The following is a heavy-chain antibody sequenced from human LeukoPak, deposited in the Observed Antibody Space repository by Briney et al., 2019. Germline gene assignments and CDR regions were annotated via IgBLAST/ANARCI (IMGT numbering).Heavy chain of an antibody. CDR1: GGSISSHY. CDR3: ASAYCSGGSCYSGAFDI. V-gene: IGHV4-59*11. Sequence: ETLSLTCTVSGGSISSHYWSWIRQPPGKGLEWIGYIYCSGNTNYNPSLKSRVTISVDTSKNQFSLKLSSVTAADTAVYYCASAYCSGGSCYSGAFDIWGQGTMVTVSS. D-gene: IGHD2-15*01. J-gene: IGHJ3*02. CDR2: IYCSGNT.